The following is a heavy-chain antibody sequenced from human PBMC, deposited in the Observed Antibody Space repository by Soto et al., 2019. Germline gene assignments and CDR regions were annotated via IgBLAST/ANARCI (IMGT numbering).Heavy chain of an antibody. D-gene: IGHD5-12*01. CDR2: IYHSGST. CDR3: ARRRGFPYYYGMDV. Sequence: SETLSLTCAVSGGSISSGGYSWSWIRQPPGKGLEWIGYIYHSGSTYYNQSLKNRVTISVNRSKNQFSMKLSSVTAADTAVYYCARRRGFPYYYGMDVWGQGTTVT. J-gene: IGHJ6*02. V-gene: IGHV4-30-2*01. CDR1: GGSISSGGYS.